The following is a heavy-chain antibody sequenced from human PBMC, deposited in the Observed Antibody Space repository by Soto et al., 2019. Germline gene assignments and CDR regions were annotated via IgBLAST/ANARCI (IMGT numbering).Heavy chain of an antibody. CDR2: ISNSGSTI. CDR3: ARGLAYGDYGWLDP. D-gene: IGHD4-17*01. CDR1: EFTFSDYY. Sequence: QVQLVEAGGGLVKPGGSLRLSCAASEFTFSDYYMTWIRQAPGKGLEWVSYISNSGSTIYYADSVKGRFTISRDNAKNSLYLQINSLRAEDTAVYYCARGLAYGDYGWLDPWGQGTLVTVSP. V-gene: IGHV3-11*01. J-gene: IGHJ5*02.